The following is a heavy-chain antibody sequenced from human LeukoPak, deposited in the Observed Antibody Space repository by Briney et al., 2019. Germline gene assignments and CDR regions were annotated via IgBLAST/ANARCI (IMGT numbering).Heavy chain of an antibody. CDR1: GFTFSSSA. Sequence: AGGSLRLSCAASGFTFSSSAMSWVRQAPGKGLEWVSAISNNGGYTYYADSVQGRFTISRDNSKSTLCLQMNSLRAEDTAVYYCAKVSQVRSQAFDIWGQGTMVTVSS. CDR2: ISNNGGYT. CDR3: AKVSQVRSQAFDI. J-gene: IGHJ3*02. D-gene: IGHD4/OR15-4a*01. V-gene: IGHV3-23*01.